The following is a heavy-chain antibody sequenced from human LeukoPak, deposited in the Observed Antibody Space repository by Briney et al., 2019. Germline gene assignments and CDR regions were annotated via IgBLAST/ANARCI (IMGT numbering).Heavy chain of an antibody. CDR1: GGSISSYF. CDR3: ARSVGGLDIYYYYYYMDV. J-gene: IGHJ6*03. D-gene: IGHD3/OR15-3a*01. CDR2: IYTSGST. V-gene: IGHV4-4*07. Sequence: SETLSLTCTVSGGSISSYFWTWIRQPAGKGLEWIGHIYTSGSTNFNPSLKSRVTMSVDTSKNQFSLKLTSVTAADTAVYYCARSVGGLDIYYYYYYMDVWGKGTTVTVSS.